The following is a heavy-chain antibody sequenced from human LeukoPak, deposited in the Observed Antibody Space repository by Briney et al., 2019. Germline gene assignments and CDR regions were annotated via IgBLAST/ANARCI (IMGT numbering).Heavy chain of an antibody. Sequence: GGSLRLSCAASGLTLSNYAMSWVRQAPGKGLEWVSTISDSGGSTYYADSVKGRFTISRDNSKNTLYLQMNSLRAEDTAVYYCATRNHYDSSGYYYYYFDYWGQGTLVTVSS. CDR3: ATRNHYDSSGYYYYYFDY. D-gene: IGHD3-22*01. V-gene: IGHV3-23*01. J-gene: IGHJ4*02. CDR2: ISDSGGST. CDR1: GLTLSNYA.